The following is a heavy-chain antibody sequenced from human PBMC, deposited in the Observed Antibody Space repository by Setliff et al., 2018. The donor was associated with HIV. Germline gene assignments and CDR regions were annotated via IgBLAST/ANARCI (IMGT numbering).Heavy chain of an antibody. CDR1: GGSFSDYY. V-gene: IGHV4-34*01. CDR2: INHSGST. D-gene: IGHD6-6*01. Sequence: PSETLSLTCAVYGGSFSDYYWSWIRQPPGKGLEWIGEINHSGSTNYNPFLKSRVTISVDTSKNQFSLKLSSVTAADTAVYYCARGGRSLAAQTWFDPWGQGTLVTVSS. J-gene: IGHJ5*02. CDR3: ARGGRSLAAQTWFDP.